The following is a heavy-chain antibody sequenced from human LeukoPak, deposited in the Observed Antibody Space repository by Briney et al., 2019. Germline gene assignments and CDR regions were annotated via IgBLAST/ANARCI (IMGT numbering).Heavy chain of an antibody. CDR3: AKRRSRNMITFGGVENWFDP. Sequence: GGSLRLSCAASGFTFRSYDMHWVRQAPGKGLEWVAVISFDGSNKYYADSVKGRFTISRDNSKNTLYLQMNSLRAEDTAVYYCAKRRSRNMITFGGVENWFDPWGQGTLVTVSS. V-gene: IGHV3-30*18. D-gene: IGHD3-16*01. CDR1: GFTFRSYD. CDR2: ISFDGSNK. J-gene: IGHJ5*02.